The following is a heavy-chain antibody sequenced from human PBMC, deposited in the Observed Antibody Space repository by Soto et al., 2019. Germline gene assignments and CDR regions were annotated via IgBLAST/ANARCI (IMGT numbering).Heavy chain of an antibody. V-gene: IGHV1-8*02. D-gene: IGHD2-2*01. CDR2: ISGYSGNT. J-gene: IGHJ4*02. CDR3: ARGRHCSSTSCFVY. CDR1: GYTFTSYG. Sequence: ASVKVSCKASGYTFTSYGISWVRQAPGQGLEWMGWISGYSGNTGYAQKFQGRVTMTRNTSISTAYMELSSLRSEDTAVYYCARGRHCSSTSCFVYWGQGTLVTVSS.